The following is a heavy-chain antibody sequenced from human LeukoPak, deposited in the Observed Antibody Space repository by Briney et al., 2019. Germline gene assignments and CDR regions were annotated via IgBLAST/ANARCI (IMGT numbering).Heavy chain of an antibody. V-gene: IGHV4-59*11. CDR1: GGSISSHY. CDR3: ARDVDGSGNFDY. J-gene: IGHJ4*02. D-gene: IGHD6-25*01. Sequence: KPSETLSLTCTVSGGSISSHYWSWIRQPPGKGLEWIGYLSYSGSTKYNPSLKSRVTISLDTSKNQFSLELSSVTAADTAVYYCARDVDGSGNFDYRGQGTLVTVSS. CDR2: LSYSGST.